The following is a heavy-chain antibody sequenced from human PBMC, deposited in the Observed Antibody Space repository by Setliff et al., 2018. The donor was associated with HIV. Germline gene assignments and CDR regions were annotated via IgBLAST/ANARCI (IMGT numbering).Heavy chain of an antibody. CDR3: TRQGDFGQWGDY. CDR2: IFPGDSDT. V-gene: IGHV5-51*01. CDR1: GYNFNSHW. J-gene: IGHJ4*02. Sequence: GESLKISCKGSGYNFNSHWIGWVRQMPGKSLDWLGLIFPGDSDTRYNPSFEGQVTISADKSISTAYLQWSSLKASDTGIYYCTRQGDFGQWGDYWGQGAQVTVSS. D-gene: IGHD4-17*01.